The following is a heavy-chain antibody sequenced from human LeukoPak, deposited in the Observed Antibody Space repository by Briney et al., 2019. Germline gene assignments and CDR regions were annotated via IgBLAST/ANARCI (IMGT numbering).Heavy chain of an antibody. CDR2: VNGNGGST. V-gene: IGHV3-23*01. J-gene: IGHJ6*02. CDR1: GFSFSTYA. Sequence: GGSLRLSCAASGFSFSTYAMSWVRQAPGKGLEWVSGVNGNGGSTSYADSVKGRFTIFRDNSKNTVYLQTNSLRAEDTAVYYCARDEYDSSGYYYGMDVWGQGTTVTVSS. CDR3: ARDEYDSSGYYYGMDV. D-gene: IGHD3-22*01.